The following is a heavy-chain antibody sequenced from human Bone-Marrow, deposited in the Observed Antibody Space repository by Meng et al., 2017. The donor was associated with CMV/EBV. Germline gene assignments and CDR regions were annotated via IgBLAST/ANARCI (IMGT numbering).Heavy chain of an antibody. D-gene: IGHD2-21*01. CDR2: INWNGGST. CDR3: ARDFCGGDCYSENNWFDP. Sequence: GESLKISCAASGFTFDDYGMSWVRQAPGKGLEWVSGINWNGGSTGYADSVKGRFTISRDNAKNSLYLQMNRLRAEDTSLYYCARDFCGGDCYSENNWFDPWGQGTLVTVSS. CDR1: GFTFDDYG. J-gene: IGHJ5*02. V-gene: IGHV3-20*04.